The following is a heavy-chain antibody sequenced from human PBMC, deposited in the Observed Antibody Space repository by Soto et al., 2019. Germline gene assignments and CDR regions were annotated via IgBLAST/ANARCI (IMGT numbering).Heavy chain of an antibody. CDR3: AKEMYYDYVWGSYRSPSRGANYGMDV. Sequence: HPGGSLRLSCAASGFTFSSYGMHWVRQAPGKGLEWVAVISYDGSNKYYADSVKGRFTISRDNSKNTLYLQMNSLRAEDTAVYYCAKEMYYDYVWGSYRSPSRGANYGMDVWGQGTTVTVSS. CDR1: GFTFSSYG. CDR2: ISYDGSNK. D-gene: IGHD3-16*02. J-gene: IGHJ6*02. V-gene: IGHV3-30*18.